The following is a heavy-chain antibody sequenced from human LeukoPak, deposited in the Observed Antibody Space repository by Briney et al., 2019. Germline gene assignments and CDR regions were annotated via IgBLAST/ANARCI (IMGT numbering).Heavy chain of an antibody. J-gene: IGHJ4*02. Sequence: PGGSLRLSCAASGFTFSSYAMSWVRQAPGKGLEWVLAISGSGGSTYYADSVKGRFTISRDNSKNTLYLQMNSLRAEDTAVYYCAKGQQLVRVSYFDYWGQGTLVTVSS. V-gene: IGHV3-23*01. CDR3: AKGQQLVRVSYFDY. D-gene: IGHD6-13*01. CDR2: ISGSGGST. CDR1: GFTFSSYA.